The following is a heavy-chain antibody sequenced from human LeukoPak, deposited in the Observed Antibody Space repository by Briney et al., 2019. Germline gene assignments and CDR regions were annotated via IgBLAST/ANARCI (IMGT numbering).Heavy chain of an antibody. CDR3: ARDSLAAADKKSY. CDR1: GGSISSGGYS. Sequence: SQTLSLTCAVSGGSISSGGYSWSWIRQPPGKGLEWIGYIYHSGSTYYNPSLKSRVTISVDTSKNQFSLKLSSVTAADTAVYYCARDSLAAADKKSYWGQGTLVTVSS. V-gene: IGHV4-30-2*05. D-gene: IGHD6-13*01. CDR2: IYHSGST. J-gene: IGHJ4*02.